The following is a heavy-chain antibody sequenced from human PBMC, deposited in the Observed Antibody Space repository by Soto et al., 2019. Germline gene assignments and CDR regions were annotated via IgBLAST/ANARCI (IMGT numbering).Heavy chain of an antibody. CDR2: ISSNGGTT. J-gene: IGHJ4*02. Sequence: EVQLAESGGGMVQPGGSLRLSCVASGFTFSSYDMHWVRQAPGKGLEYVLSISSNGGTTYYGNSVKGRFTISRDNSKNTLYLHMGSLRAEDMAVYYCVRRVSGNYDYWGQGTLVTVSS. CDR1: GFTFSSYD. CDR3: VRRVSGNYDY. D-gene: IGHD1-7*01. V-gene: IGHV3-64*01.